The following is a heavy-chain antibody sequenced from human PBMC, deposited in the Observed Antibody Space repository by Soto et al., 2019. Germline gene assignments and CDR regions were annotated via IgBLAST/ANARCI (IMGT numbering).Heavy chain of an antibody. V-gene: IGHV3-9*01. CDR3: VKDESINWYSGHFRH. Sequence: PGGSLRLSCAAAGVTFDDYAMHWVRRVPGKGLEWVSGINWNSGSIGYGDSVKGRFAISRDNAKNSLHLQMNSLSAEDTAFYYCVKDESINWYSGHFRHWGQGTLVTVSS. CDR1: GVTFDDYA. D-gene: IGHD6-13*01. CDR2: INWNSGSI. J-gene: IGHJ1*01.